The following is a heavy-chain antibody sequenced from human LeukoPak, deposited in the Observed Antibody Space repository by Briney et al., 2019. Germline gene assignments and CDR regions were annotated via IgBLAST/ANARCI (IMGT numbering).Heavy chain of an antibody. CDR1: GFTFSSYA. J-gene: IGHJ6*02. CDR2: ISGSGGST. Sequence: GGSLRLSCAASGFTFSSYAMSWVRQAPGKGLEWVSAISGSGGSTYYADSVKGRFTISRDNSKNTLYLQMNSLRAEDTAVYYCAASRSMIVVGYCYYYGMDVWGQGTTVTVSS. D-gene: IGHD3-22*01. CDR3: AASRSMIVVGYCYYYGMDV. V-gene: IGHV3-23*01.